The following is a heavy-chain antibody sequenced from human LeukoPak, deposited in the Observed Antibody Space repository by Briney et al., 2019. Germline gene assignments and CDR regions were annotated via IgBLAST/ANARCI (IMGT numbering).Heavy chain of an antibody. J-gene: IGHJ4*02. CDR2: IYYSGST. V-gene: IGHV4-59*01. Sequence: PSETLSLTCTVSGGSISSYYWSWIRQPPGKGLEWIGYIYYSGSTNHNPSLKSRVTISVDTSKNQFSLKLSSVTAADTAVYYCARAAHCGGDCYYFDYWGQGTLVTVSS. D-gene: IGHD2-21*02. CDR3: ARAAHCGGDCYYFDY. CDR1: GGSISSYY.